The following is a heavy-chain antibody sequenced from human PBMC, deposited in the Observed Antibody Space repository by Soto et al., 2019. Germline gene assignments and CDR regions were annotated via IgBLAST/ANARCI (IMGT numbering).Heavy chain of an antibody. CDR3: AKDQDYASGSPLLP. Sequence: GGSLRLSCAASGLIFSNFDMHWVRQAPGKGLEWVAVISYDGSKKYYADSLKGRFTISRDNSKNTLYLQMNSLRAEDTAVYYCAKDQDYASGSPLLPWGQGSLVTVS. D-gene: IGHD3-10*01. CDR2: ISYDGSKK. CDR1: GLIFSNFD. V-gene: IGHV3-30*18. J-gene: IGHJ5*02.